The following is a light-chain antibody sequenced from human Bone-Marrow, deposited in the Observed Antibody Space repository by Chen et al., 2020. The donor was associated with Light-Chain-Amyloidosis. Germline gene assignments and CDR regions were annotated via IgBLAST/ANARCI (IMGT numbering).Light chain of an antibody. V-gene: IGLV3-21*02. J-gene: IGLJ3*02. CDR3: QVWDRSSDRPV. Sequence: SYVLTQPSSVSVAPGQTATIACGGNNIGSTSVHWYQQTPGQAPLLVVYDDSDRPSGIPERLSGYNSGNTATLTISRGEAGDEADYYCQVWDRSSDRPVFGGGTQLTVL. CDR1: NIGSTS. CDR2: DDS.